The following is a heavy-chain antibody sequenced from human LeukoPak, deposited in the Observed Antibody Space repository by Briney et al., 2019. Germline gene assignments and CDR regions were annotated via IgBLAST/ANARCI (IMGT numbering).Heavy chain of an antibody. V-gene: IGHV4-34*01. CDR1: GGSFSGYY. CDR3: AGTTRELDY. D-gene: IGHD2/OR15-2a*01. CDR2: INHGGST. Sequence: SETLSLTCAVYGGSFSGYYWSWIRHPPGKGLEWIGEINHGGSTNYNPSLKSRVTISVDTSKNQFSLKLSSVTAADTAVYYCAGTTRELDYWGQGTLVTVSS. J-gene: IGHJ4*02.